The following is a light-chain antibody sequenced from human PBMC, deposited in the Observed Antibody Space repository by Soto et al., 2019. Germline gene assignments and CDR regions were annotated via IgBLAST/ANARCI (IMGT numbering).Light chain of an antibody. Sequence: EIVLTPSPATLSLSPGERATLSCRASQSVSSYLAWYQQKPGQAPRLLIYDASNRATGIPARFSGSGSGTDFTLTISSLEPEDFAVYYCQQRSNWPWTFGQGTKGDIK. V-gene: IGKV3-11*01. J-gene: IGKJ1*01. CDR3: QQRSNWPWT. CDR2: DAS. CDR1: QSVSSY.